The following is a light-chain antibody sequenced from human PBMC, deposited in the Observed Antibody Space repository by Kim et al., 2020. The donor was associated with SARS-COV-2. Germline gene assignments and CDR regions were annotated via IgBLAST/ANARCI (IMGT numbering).Light chain of an antibody. Sequence: ASVGGRVTITCRASQSISSYLNWYQQKPGKAPKLLIYAASSLQSGVPSRFSGSGSGTDFTLTISSLQPEDFATYYCQQSYSTPSTFGGGTKVDIK. J-gene: IGKJ4*01. CDR1: QSISSY. CDR2: AAS. CDR3: QQSYSTPST. V-gene: IGKV1-39*01.